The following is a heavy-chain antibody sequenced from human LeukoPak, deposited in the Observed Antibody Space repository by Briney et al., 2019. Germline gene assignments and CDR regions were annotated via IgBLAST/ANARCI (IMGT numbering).Heavy chain of an antibody. CDR1: GYSFISNW. CDR2: IYPDDSDI. Sequence: GESLKISCKGSGYSFISNWIGWVRQMAGKGLEWMGIIYPDDSDIRYSPSFQGQVTISADKSISTAYLQWSSLKASDTAIYYCAILVGATRHFDYWGQGTLVTVSS. D-gene: IGHD1-26*01. J-gene: IGHJ4*02. CDR3: AILVGATRHFDY. V-gene: IGHV5-51*01.